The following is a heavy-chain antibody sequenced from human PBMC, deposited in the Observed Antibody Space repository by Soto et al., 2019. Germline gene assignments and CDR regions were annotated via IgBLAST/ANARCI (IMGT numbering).Heavy chain of an antibody. Sequence: GGSLRLSCAASGFTFSNYWMSWVRQAPGKGLEWVANIKQDGSEKYYMDSVKGRFSISRDNAKNSLYLQMNSLSAEDTAVYYCARDSRFFGVVLVSWGQGTLVTVSS. CDR2: IKQDGSEK. J-gene: IGHJ4*02. CDR3: ARDSRFFGVVLVS. V-gene: IGHV3-7*03. D-gene: IGHD3-3*01. CDR1: GFTFSNYW.